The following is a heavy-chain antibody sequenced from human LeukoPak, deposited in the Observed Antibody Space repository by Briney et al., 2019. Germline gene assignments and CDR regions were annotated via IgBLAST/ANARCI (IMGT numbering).Heavy chain of an antibody. CDR2: IRFDGSTQ. D-gene: IGHD5-24*01. CDR3: AKEGGDGSPFDY. Sequence: GGSLRLSCAASGFIFSNYGMHWVRHSPDKGLEWVTFIRFDGSTQYYADSVKGRFTISRGNSKDTLYLQMSSLRLEDTGVYYCAKEGGDGSPFDYWGQEILVTVSS. CDR1: GFIFSNYG. V-gene: IGHV3-30*02. J-gene: IGHJ4*02.